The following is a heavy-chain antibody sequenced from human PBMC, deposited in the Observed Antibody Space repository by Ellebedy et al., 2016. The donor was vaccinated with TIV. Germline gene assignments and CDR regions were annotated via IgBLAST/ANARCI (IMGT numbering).Heavy chain of an antibody. CDR2: IYSGGNT. CDR1: GFAVSSNY. CDR3: ARAEPAGYYNGMDV. Sequence: GGSLRLSCAASGFAVSSNYMSWVRQAPGKGLEWVSAIYSGGNTYYPDSVKGRFTISRENAKNSLYLQMNSLRAGDTAVYYCARAEPAGYYNGMDVWGQGTTVTVYS. J-gene: IGHJ6*02. D-gene: IGHD6-25*01. V-gene: IGHV3-66*01.